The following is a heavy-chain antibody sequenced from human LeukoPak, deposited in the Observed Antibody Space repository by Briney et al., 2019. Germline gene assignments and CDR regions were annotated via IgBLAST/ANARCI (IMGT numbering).Heavy chain of an antibody. D-gene: IGHD1-14*01. CDR3: SRFPGGAEYRHYYYMDV. CDR1: GGSISNYF. J-gene: IGHJ6*03. CDR2: IYYSDST. V-gene: IGHV4-59*01. Sequence: SEALSLTCTVSGGSISNYFWSWIRQPPGKGLECTGYIYYSDSTNYNPSLKCRVTVSVDTSKNQFSLKLSSVTAADTALYYCSRFPGGAEYRHYYYMDVWGKGTTVSVPS.